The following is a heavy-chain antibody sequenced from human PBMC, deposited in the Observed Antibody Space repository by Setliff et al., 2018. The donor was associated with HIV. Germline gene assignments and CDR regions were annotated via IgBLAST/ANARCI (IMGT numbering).Heavy chain of an antibody. J-gene: IGHJ4*02. CDR3: ARVSKGDYGGNFDS. D-gene: IGHD4-17*01. CDR2: IYPSGST. V-gene: IGHV4-4*07. Sequence: ETLSLTCTVSGGPISGYYWSWIRQPAGKGLEWIGRIYPSGSTSYNPSLQSRVVMSVDTSKNQFSLRLISVTAADTAVYFCARVSKGDYGGNFDSWGQGTLVTVSS. CDR1: GGPISGYY.